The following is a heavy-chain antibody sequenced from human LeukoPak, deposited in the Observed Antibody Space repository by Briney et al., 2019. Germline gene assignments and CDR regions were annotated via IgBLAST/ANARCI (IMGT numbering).Heavy chain of an antibody. Sequence: GGSLRLSCAASGFTFSSYWMHWVRQAPGKGLVWVSRINSDGSSTSYADSVKGRFTVSRDNAKNTLYLQMNSLRAEDTAVYYCAKDIRVSYYYYYYMDVWGKGTTVTVSS. CDR3: AKDIRVSYYYYYYMDV. CDR1: GFTFSSYW. J-gene: IGHJ6*03. V-gene: IGHV3-74*01. CDR2: INSDGSST. D-gene: IGHD2-2*02.